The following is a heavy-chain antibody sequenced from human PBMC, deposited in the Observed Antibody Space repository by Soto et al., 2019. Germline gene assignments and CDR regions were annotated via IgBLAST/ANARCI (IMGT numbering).Heavy chain of an antibody. D-gene: IGHD6-19*01. CDR2: ISGSGGST. J-gene: IGHJ3*02. V-gene: IGHV3-23*01. Sequence: PGGSLRLSCAASGFTFSSYAMSWVRQAPGKGLEWVSAISGSGGSTYYADSVKGRFTISRDNSKNTLYLQMNSLRAEDTAVYYCAKDTYSSGWPTDAFDIWGQGTMVTV. CDR3: AKDTYSSGWPTDAFDI. CDR1: GFTFSSYA.